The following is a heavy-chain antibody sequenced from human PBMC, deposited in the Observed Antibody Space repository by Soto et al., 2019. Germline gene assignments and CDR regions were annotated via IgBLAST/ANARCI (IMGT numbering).Heavy chain of an antibody. Sequence: SETLSLTCTVSGDSIRNCYWSWIRQSPGKGLEWIGYIYYSGSTNYNPSLKSRVTISVDTSKNQFSLKLSSVTAADTAVYYCARAPYCSSTICHDSWFDPWGQGTLVTVSS. CDR2: IYYSGST. J-gene: IGHJ5*02. D-gene: IGHD2-2*01. CDR3: ARAPYCSSTICHDSWFDP. CDR1: GDSIRNCY. V-gene: IGHV4-59*01.